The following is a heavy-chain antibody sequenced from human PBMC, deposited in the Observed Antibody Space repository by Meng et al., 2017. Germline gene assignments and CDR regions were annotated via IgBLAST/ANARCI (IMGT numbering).Heavy chain of an antibody. D-gene: IGHD4-11*01. J-gene: IGHJ5*02. Sequence: ASVKVSCMASGYTFTGYYIHWVRQSPGQGLECMGWINPNSGGTNYAQKFQGRVTMTRDTSISTAYMELSRLRSDDTAVYFCARGGQMDEYSWFDPWGQGTLVTVSS. CDR2: INPNSGGT. CDR3: ARGGQMDEYSWFDP. CDR1: GYTFTGYY. V-gene: IGHV1-2*02.